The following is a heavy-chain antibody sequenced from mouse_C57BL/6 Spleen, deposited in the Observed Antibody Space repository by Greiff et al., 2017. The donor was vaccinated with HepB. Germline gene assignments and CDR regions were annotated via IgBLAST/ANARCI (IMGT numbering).Heavy chain of an antibody. CDR3: ARYYYGSSDYFDY. CDR1: GYTFTSYG. CDR2: IYPRSGNT. D-gene: IGHD1-1*01. Sequence: VQVVESGAELARPGASVKLSCKASGYTFTSYGISWVKQRTGQGLEWIGEIYPRSGNTYYNEKFKGKATLTADKSSSTAYMELRSLTSEDSAVYFCARYYYGSSDYFDYWGQGTTLTVSS. J-gene: IGHJ2*01. V-gene: IGHV1-81*01.